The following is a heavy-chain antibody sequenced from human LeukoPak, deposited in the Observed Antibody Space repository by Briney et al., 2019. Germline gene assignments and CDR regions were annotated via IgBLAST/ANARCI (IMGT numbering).Heavy chain of an antibody. CDR3: AKDQKSIAATGYDY. CDR2: ISGSGGST. V-gene: IGHV3-23*01. CDR1: GFTFSNYA. J-gene: IGHJ4*02. D-gene: IGHD6-25*01. Sequence: GGSLRLSCAASGFTFSNYAMSWVRQGPGKGLEWVSTISGSGGSTYYADSVKGRFTISRDNSKNTLFLQMNSLRTDDTAVYFCAKDQKSIAATGYDYWGQGTLVTVSS.